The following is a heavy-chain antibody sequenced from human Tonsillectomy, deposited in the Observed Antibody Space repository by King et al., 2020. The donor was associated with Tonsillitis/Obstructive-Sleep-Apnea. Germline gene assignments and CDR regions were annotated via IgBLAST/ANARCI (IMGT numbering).Heavy chain of an antibody. D-gene: IGHD2-2*01. CDR2: ISGSGGST. V-gene: IGHV3-23*04. J-gene: IGHJ4*02. CDR1: GFTFSSYA. CDR3: AKDREYQVPSSRARLDY. Sequence: VQLVESGGGLVQPGGSLRLSCAASGFTFSSYAMSWVRQAPGKGLEWVSVISGSGGSTYYADSVKGRFTISRDNSKNTLYLQMNNLRAEDTAVYYCAKDREYQVPSSRARLDYWGQGTLVTGSS.